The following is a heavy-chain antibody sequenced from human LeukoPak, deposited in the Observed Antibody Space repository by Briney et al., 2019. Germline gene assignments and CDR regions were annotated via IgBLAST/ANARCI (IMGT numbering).Heavy chain of an antibody. CDR3: ARVHRGYSYGGNYFDY. CDR1: GGSIGSYY. V-gene: IGHV4-4*07. Sequence: SETLSLTCTVSGGSIGSYYWSWIRQPAGKGLEWIGRIYTSGSTNYNPSLKSRVTMSVDTSKNQFSLKLSSVTAADTAVYYCARVHRGYSYGGNYFDYWGQGTLVTVSS. D-gene: IGHD5-18*01. J-gene: IGHJ4*02. CDR2: IYTSGST.